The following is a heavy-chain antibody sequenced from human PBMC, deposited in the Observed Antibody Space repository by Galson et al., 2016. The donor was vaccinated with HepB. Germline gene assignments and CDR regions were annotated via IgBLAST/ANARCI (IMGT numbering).Heavy chain of an antibody. D-gene: IGHD1-14*01. CDR2: TYYRSHWYY. V-gene: IGHV6-1*01. Sequence: CAISGDSVSSDVGVWNWIRLSPSRGLEWLGRTYYRSHWYYDYAVAVKTRLVINPDTSRNQFSLQLSSVTPDDTAVYWCARDAPGSSYFDYWSQGTLVTVSS. CDR1: GDSVSSDVGV. J-gene: IGHJ4*02. CDR3: ARDAPGSSYFDY.